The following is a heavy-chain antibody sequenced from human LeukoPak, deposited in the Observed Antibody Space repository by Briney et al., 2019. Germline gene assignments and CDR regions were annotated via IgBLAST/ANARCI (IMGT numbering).Heavy chain of an antibody. CDR1: GFTFSSYA. V-gene: IGHV3-53*01. Sequence: GGSLRPSCAASGFTFSSYAMSWVRQAPGKGLEWVSVIYSGGSTYYADSVKGRFTISRDNSKNTLYLQMNSLRAEDTAVYYCARDSYYYGMDVWGQGTTVTVSS. CDR3: ARDSYYYGMDV. CDR2: IYSGGST. J-gene: IGHJ6*02.